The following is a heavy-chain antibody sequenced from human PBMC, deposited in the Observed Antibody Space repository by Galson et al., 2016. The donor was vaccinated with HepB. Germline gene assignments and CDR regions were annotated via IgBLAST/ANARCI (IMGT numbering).Heavy chain of an antibody. CDR2: VGANGGTT. CDR1: GFSFSNFA. V-gene: IGHV3-23*01. Sequence: SLRLSCAASGFSFSNFAMSWVRQAPGKGPEWVSSVGANGGTTYSADSVKGRFTISRDNANNTLFLQLDSLSAEDTAIYYCAKHPGNYVGWFDPWGQGSLVTVSS. J-gene: IGHJ5*02. D-gene: IGHD1-1*01. CDR3: AKHPGNYVGWFDP.